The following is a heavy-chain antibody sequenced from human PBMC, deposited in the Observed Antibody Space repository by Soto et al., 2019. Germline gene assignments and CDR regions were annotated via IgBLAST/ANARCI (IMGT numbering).Heavy chain of an antibody. V-gene: IGHV4-59*01. CDR3: ASVTSSGYYDWFDP. Sequence: QVQLQESGPGLVKPSETLSLTCTVSGASISSSYWSWIRQPPGKGLEWIGFIYSSGNTNYNPSLKSRVTLSVDTSKNQFSLRLSSVTAADTAVYYCASVTSSGYYDWFDPWGQGTLVTVSS. J-gene: IGHJ5*02. D-gene: IGHD6-25*01. CDR2: IYSSGNT. CDR1: GASISSSY.